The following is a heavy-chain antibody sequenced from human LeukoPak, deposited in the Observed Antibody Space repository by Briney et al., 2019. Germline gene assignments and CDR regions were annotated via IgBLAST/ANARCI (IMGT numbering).Heavy chain of an antibody. CDR3: ARGHIVVVPAAMDAEFDY. CDR2: INYRGST. V-gene: IGHV4-39*07. D-gene: IGHD2-2*01. J-gene: IGHJ4*02. Sequence: ASETLSLTCTVSNASISSNTYYRAWIRQPPGKGLEYIGSINYRGSTYYNPSLKSRVTISVDTSKNQFSLKLSSVTAADTAVYYCARGHIVVVPAAMDAEFDYWGQGTLVTVSS. CDR1: NASISSNTYY.